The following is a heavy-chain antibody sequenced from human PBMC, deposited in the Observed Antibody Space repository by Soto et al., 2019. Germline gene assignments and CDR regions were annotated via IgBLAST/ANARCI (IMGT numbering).Heavy chain of an antibody. D-gene: IGHD1-26*01. CDR3: ARDLVVGATRGAFFYGMEV. CDR2: ISANNGDT. J-gene: IGHJ6*02. Sequence: QVQLVQSGGEVKKPGASVKVSCKASGYMFSSYGLNWVRQAPGQGLEWMGWISANNGDTIYVQKFQGRVTMTTDPSTSTVSMELRSLTSDDTAVYFCARDLVVGATRGAFFYGMEVWGQGTTVTVSS. CDR1: GYMFSSYG. V-gene: IGHV1-18*01.